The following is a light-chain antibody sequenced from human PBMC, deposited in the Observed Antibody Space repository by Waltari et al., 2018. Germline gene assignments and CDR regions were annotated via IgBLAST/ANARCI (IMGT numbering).Light chain of an antibody. CDR1: TPNLGTSG. Sequence: QSVLTQPPSTSETPGQRVTIPCSGTTPNLGTSGVNWYQQVPGTAPKLLIRTDTQRPSGVPARFSGSKSGTSASLAISGLQSEDEANYFCAAWDDSLNAWVFGGGTKLTVL. V-gene: IGLV1-44*01. J-gene: IGLJ3*02. CDR2: TDT. CDR3: AAWDDSLNAWV.